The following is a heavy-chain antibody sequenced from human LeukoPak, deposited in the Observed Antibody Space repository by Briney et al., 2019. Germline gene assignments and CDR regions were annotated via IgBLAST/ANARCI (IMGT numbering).Heavy chain of an antibody. Sequence: GGSLRLSCAASGFTFSSYSMNWVRQAPGKGLEWVSSISSSSSYIYYADSVKGRFTISRDNAKNSLYLQMNSLRAEDTAVYYCARDALSPYDGSGRNDYWGQGTLVTVSS. V-gene: IGHV3-21*01. CDR1: GFTFSSYS. CDR2: ISSSSSYI. J-gene: IGHJ4*02. D-gene: IGHD3-22*01. CDR3: ARDALSPYDGSGRNDY.